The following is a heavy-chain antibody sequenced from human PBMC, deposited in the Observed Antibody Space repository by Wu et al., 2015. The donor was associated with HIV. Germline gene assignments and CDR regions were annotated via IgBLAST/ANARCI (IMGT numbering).Heavy chain of an antibody. J-gene: IGHJ4*02. V-gene: IGHV1-2*02. CDR3: ARDWAGFDY. CDR2: INPTRGNT. Sequence: QVQLVQSGAEVKKPGASVKVSCKASGYTVSNYYIHWIQQAPGLGLEWMGWINPTRGNTNLPPKFQGRVTMTRDTSISTVYMELSRLTSDDTAVYFCARDWAGFDYWGQGTLVTVSS. CDR1: GYTVSNYY. D-gene: IGHD3-16*01.